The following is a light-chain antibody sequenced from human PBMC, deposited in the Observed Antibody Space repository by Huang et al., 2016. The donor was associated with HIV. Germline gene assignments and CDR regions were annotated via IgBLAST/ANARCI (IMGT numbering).Light chain of an antibody. CDR1: QSLRSRY. CDR3: QQYGSSPPYT. Sequence: EIVLTQSPGTLSLSPGERAYLSCRASQSLRSRYFAWYQQKPGQAPRLLIYDTSIRATDIPDRFSGSGSGTDFTLTISRLEPEDFAIYYCQQYGSSPPYTFGQGTKLEIK. V-gene: IGKV3-20*01. CDR2: DTS. J-gene: IGKJ2*01.